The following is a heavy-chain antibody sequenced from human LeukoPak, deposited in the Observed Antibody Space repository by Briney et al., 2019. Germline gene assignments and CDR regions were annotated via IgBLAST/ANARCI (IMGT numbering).Heavy chain of an antibody. CDR2: ISYDGSNK. D-gene: IGHD1-26*01. J-gene: IGHJ6*02. Sequence: GGSLRLSCAASGFTFSSYGMHWVRQAPGKGLEWVAVISYDGSNKYYADSVKGRFTISRDNSKNTLYLQMNSLRAEDTAVYYCAKDLSRGSGSYANYYYYGMDVWGQGTTVTVSS. CDR1: GFTFSSYG. CDR3: AKDLSRGSGSYANYYYYGMDV. V-gene: IGHV3-30*18.